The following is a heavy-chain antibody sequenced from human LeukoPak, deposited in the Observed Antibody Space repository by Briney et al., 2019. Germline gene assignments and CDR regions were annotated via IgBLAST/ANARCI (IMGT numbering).Heavy chain of an antibody. CDR3: ARDWGRGVIGGDY. CDR2: ISYDGSNK. Sequence: GGSLRLSCAASGFTFSSYAMHWVRQAPGKGLEWVAVISYDGSNKYYADSVKGRFTISRDNSKNTLYLQMNSLRAEDTAVYYCARDWGRGVIGGDYWGQGALVTVSS. J-gene: IGHJ4*02. CDR1: GFTFSSYA. V-gene: IGHV3-30*04. D-gene: IGHD3-10*01.